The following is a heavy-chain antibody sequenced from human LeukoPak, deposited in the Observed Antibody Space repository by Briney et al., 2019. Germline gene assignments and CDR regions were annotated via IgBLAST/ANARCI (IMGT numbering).Heavy chain of an antibody. CDR3: ARAPYYDFWSGLN. J-gene: IGHJ4*02. Sequence: SQTLSLTCTVSGGSISSGGYYWSWIRQPPGKGLEWIGYIYHSGSTYYNPSLKSRVTISVDRSKNQFSLKLSSVTAADTAVYYCARAPYYDFWSGLNWGQGTLVTVSS. CDR2: IYHSGST. V-gene: IGHV4-30-2*01. D-gene: IGHD3-3*01. CDR1: GGSISSGGYY.